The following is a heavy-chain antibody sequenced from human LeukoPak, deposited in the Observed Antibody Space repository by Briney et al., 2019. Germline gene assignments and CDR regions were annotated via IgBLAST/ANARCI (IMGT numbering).Heavy chain of an antibody. Sequence: GGSLRLSCAASGFTFSDYYMSWIRQAPGKGLEWVSYISSSGSTIYYADSVKGRFTISRDNAKNSLYLQMNSLRAEDAAVYYCAREDLASGSSSSSFDYWGQGTLVTVSS. V-gene: IGHV3-11*01. D-gene: IGHD6-6*01. J-gene: IGHJ4*02. CDR1: GFTFSDYY. CDR3: AREDLASGSSSSSFDY. CDR2: ISSSGSTI.